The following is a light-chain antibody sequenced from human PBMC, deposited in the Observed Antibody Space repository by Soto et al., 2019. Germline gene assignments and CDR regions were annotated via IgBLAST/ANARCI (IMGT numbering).Light chain of an antibody. V-gene: IGKV3-20*01. J-gene: IGKJ1*01. CDR2: GAS. CDR1: SSY. CDR3: QQYISSSWT. Sequence: EIALTQSRRTLSLSPGERASLSCRATSSYLAWYQQKVGQAPRLLIYGASIRATGIPDRFSGSASGTDFTLTISRLEPEDSALYYCQQYISSSWTFGQGTKVDVK.